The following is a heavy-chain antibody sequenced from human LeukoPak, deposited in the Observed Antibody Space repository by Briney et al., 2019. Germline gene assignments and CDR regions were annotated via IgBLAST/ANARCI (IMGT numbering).Heavy chain of an antibody. CDR1: GGSISSSSYY. CDR3: ARAAVVVPAAIVWFDP. V-gene: IGHV4-39*01. D-gene: IGHD2-2*02. CDR2: IYYSGST. J-gene: IGHJ5*02. Sequence: SETLSLTCTVSGGSISSSSYYWGWIRQPPGKGLEWIGSIYYSGSTYYNPSLKSRVTISVDTSKNQFSLKPSSVTAADTAVYYCARAAVVVPAAIVWFDPWGQGTLVTVSS.